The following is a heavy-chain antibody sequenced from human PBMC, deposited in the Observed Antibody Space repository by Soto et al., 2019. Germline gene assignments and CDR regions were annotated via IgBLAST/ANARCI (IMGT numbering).Heavy chain of an antibody. CDR2: IRYDGSNI. Sequence: QVQLVESGGGVVQPGRSLRLSCAASGFTFSGLGMHWVRQAPGKGLEWVAVIRYDGSNIYYADAVKGRFTISRDNSKDTLELQMDSLRADRTAVYYRARDGVGNTTFLGYLDYWGQGTLGTVSS. J-gene: IGHJ4*02. V-gene: IGHV3-33*01. CDR3: ARDGVGNTTFLGYLDY. D-gene: IGHD3-10*02. CDR1: GFTFSGLG.